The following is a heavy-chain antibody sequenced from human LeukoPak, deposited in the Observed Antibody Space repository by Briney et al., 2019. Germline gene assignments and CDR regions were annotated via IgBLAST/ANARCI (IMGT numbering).Heavy chain of an antibody. D-gene: IGHD3-22*01. CDR2: IYHSGST. CDR1: GGSISSSNW. Sequence: SGTLSLTCAVSGGSISSSNWWSWVRQPPGKGLEWIVEIYHSGSTNYNPSLKSRVTMSVDKSKNQFSLKLSSVTAADTAVYYCARPYYYDSSGYYSDWGQGTLVTVSS. CDR3: ARPYYYDSSGYYSD. J-gene: IGHJ4*02. V-gene: IGHV4-4*02.